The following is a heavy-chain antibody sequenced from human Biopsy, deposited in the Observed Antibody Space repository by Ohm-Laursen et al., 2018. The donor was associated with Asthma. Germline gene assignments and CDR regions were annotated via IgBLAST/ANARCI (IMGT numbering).Heavy chain of an antibody. J-gene: IGHJ4*02. V-gene: IGHV4-59*01. CDR1: GGSISSFY. CDR2: VYWTGST. CDR3: VRAVRNEQWLAPFDY. D-gene: IGHD6-19*01. Sequence: SETLSLPCSVYGGSISSFYWSWIRQSPEKGLEWMGYVYWTGSTNYNPSLKSRITMSVDTSKNRMFLELTSVTAADTAIYYCVRAVRNEQWLAPFDYWGQGKPVTVSS.